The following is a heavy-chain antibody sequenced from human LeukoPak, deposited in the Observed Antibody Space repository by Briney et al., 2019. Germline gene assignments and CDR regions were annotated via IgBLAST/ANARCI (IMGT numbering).Heavy chain of an antibody. J-gene: IGHJ5*02. CDR2: ISGSGGST. CDR1: GFTFGGYA. Sequence: GGSLRLSCAASGFTFGGYAMNWVRQAPGKGLEWVSGISGSGGSTYYADSVKGRFTISRDNSMNTLYLQMNSLRAEDTAVYYCAKAPRVPATYNWFDPWGQGTLVTVSS. CDR3: AKAPRVPATYNWFDP. V-gene: IGHV3-23*01. D-gene: IGHD2-2*01.